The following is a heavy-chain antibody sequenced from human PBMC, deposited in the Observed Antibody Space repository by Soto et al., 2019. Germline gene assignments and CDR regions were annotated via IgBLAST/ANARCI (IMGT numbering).Heavy chain of an antibody. V-gene: IGHV3-23*01. CDR2: ISGSGGST. Sequence: EVQLLESGGGLVQPGGSLRLSCAASGFTFSSYAMSWVRQAPGKGLEWVSAISGSGGSTYYADSVKGRFTISRDNSKNSLDLQWNSLGAEDTAVYYCAKGGDDYGDYGDWFGPWGQGTVVTVSS. J-gene: IGHJ5*02. CDR1: GFTFSSYA. CDR3: AKGGDDYGDYGDWFGP. D-gene: IGHD4-17*01.